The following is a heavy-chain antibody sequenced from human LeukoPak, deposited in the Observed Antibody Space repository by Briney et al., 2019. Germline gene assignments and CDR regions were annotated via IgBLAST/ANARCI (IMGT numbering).Heavy chain of an antibody. D-gene: IGHD2-21*01. CDR2: THASGNT. CDR3: ARDDDGGGHFDY. CDR1: GLTVRSNY. Sequence: GGSLILCCAVSGLTVRSNYMSWVRQTRGKGLEWVAITHASGNTNYADSVKGRFTVSRHNSKNTVYLQMNSLRGDDTAVYYCARDDDGGGHFDYWGQGALGAVSS. V-gene: IGHV3-53*04. J-gene: IGHJ4*02.